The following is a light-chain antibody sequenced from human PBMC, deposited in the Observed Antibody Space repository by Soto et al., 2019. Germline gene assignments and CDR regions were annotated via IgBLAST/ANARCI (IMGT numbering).Light chain of an antibody. CDR2: DAS. J-gene: IGKJ4*01. Sequence: EIVLTQSPATLSFSSGERATLSCRASQSVSSYLAWYQQKPGQAPRLLIYDASNRATGIPARFSGSGSGTDFTLSISSLEPEDFAVYYCQQRSNWPPVTFGGGTKVDNK. CDR1: QSVSSY. CDR3: QQRSNWPPVT. V-gene: IGKV3-11*01.